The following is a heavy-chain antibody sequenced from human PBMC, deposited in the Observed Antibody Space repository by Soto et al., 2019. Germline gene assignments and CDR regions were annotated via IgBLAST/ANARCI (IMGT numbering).Heavy chain of an antibody. V-gene: IGHV3-53*01. J-gene: IGHJ6*02. D-gene: IGHD3-9*01. CDR2: IYSGGST. Sequence: SGGSLRLSCAASGFTVSSNYMSWVRQAPGKGLEWVSVIYSGGSTYYADSVKGRFTISRDNSKNTLYLQMNSLRAEDTAVYYCATRYFDWLPNYYGMDVWGQGTTVTVSS. CDR1: GFTVSSNY. CDR3: ATRYFDWLPNYYGMDV.